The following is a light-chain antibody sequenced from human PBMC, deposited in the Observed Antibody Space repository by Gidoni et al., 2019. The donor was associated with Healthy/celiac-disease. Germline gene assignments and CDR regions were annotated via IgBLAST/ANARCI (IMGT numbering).Light chain of an antibody. CDR1: QSISSY. CDR3: QQSYSTPV. Sequence: EIQMTKSPSSLSASVGDRVTITCRASQSISSYLNWYQQKPGKAPKLLIYAASSLQSGVPSRFSGSGSGTDFTLTISSLQPEDFATYYCQQSYSTPVFGQGTKLEIK. J-gene: IGKJ2*01. V-gene: IGKV1-39*01. CDR2: AAS.